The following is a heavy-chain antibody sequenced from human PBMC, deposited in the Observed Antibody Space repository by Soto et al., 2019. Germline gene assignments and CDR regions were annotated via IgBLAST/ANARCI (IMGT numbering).Heavy chain of an antibody. D-gene: IGHD4-17*01. J-gene: IGHJ6*02. V-gene: IGHV3-21*01. CDR1: GFTFSSYS. Sequence: EVQLVESGGGLVKPGGSLRLSCAASGFTFSSYSMNWVRQAPGKGLQWVSSISSSSSYIYYADSVKGRFTISRDNAKNSLYLQMNSLRAEDTAVYYSARDRAVRYYYYGMDVWGQGTTVTVSS. CDR2: ISSSSSYI. CDR3: ARDRAVRYYYYGMDV.